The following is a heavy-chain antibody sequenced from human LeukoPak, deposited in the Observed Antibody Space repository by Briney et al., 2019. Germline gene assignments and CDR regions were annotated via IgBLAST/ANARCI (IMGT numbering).Heavy chain of an antibody. CDR1: GYTFTNYY. Sequence: ASVKVSCKASGYTFTNYYMHWVRQAPGQGLEWMGMINPSGGSTTYAQKFQGRVTMTRDTSTSTVYMELSSLRSEDTAVYYCARDLDYGDIITDFDYWGQGTLVTVSS. D-gene: IGHD4-17*01. CDR2: INPSGGST. J-gene: IGHJ4*02. CDR3: ARDLDYGDIITDFDY. V-gene: IGHV1-46*01.